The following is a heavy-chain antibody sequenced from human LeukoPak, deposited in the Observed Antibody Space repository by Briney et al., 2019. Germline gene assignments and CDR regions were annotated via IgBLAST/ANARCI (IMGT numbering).Heavy chain of an antibody. J-gene: IGHJ1*01. CDR1: GYTFTGYY. CDR2: INPNSGGT. V-gene: IGHV1-2*02. Sequence: ASVTVSCKASGYTFTGYYMHWVRQAPGQGLEWMGWINPNSGGTNYAQKFQGRVTMTRDTSISTAYMELSRLRSDDTAVYYCARVGATQEYFQHWGQGTLVTVSS. D-gene: IGHD1-26*01. CDR3: ARVGATQEYFQH.